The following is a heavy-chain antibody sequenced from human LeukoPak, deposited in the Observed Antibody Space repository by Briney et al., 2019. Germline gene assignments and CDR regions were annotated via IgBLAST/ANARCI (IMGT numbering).Heavy chain of an antibody. CDR1: GYSFTSYW. J-gene: IGHJ4*02. D-gene: IGHD2-15*01. CDR2: IYPGDSGT. Sequence: GESLKISCKGSGYSFTSYWIGLVRQMPGKGLEWMGIIYPGDSGTRYSPSFQGQVTISADKSISTAYLQWSSLKASDTAMYYCARHGDCSGGSCTMYFDYWGQGALVTVSS. CDR3: ARHGDCSGGSCTMYFDY. V-gene: IGHV5-51*01.